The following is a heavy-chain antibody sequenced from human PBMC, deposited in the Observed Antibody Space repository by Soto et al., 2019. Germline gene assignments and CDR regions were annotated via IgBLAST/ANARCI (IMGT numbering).Heavy chain of an antibody. CDR3: AKDPDFWSGDLDY. Sequence: PGGSLRLSCAASGFTFSSYGMHWVRQAPGKGLEWVAVISYDGSNKYYADSVKGRFTISRDNSKNTLYLQMNSLRAADTAVYYCAKDPDFWSGDLDYWGQGTLVTVSS. CDR2: ISYDGSNK. D-gene: IGHD3-3*01. J-gene: IGHJ4*02. CDR1: GFTFSSYG. V-gene: IGHV3-30*18.